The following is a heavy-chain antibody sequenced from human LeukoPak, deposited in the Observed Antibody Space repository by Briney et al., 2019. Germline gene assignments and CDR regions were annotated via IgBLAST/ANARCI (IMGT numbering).Heavy chain of an antibody. V-gene: IGHV5-51*01. CDR3: VRRDGSYYRF. J-gene: IGHJ4*01. CDR1: GYSFSNYW. Sequence: GESLEISCKGSGYSFSNYWIGWVRQMPGKGPECMGIIYPGDSDTRYSPSFEGQVTMSVDKSTTTAYLQWSSLKASDTAMYYCVRRDGSYYRFWGHGILVSVSS. CDR2: IYPGDSDT. D-gene: IGHD3-10*01.